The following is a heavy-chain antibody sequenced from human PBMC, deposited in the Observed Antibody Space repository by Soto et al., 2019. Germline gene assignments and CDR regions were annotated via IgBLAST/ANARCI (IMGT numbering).Heavy chain of an antibody. CDR1: GVSFSQVG. CDR3: VRDGVGGRAFFGYFDY. J-gene: IGHJ4*02. Sequence: QVQMVESGGGVVQPGRSQRLSCVASGVSFSQVGMHWVRQAPGKGLEWVAVLRYDGSNIYYADSVKGRFTISRDNSENTLYLQMDSLRVEDTAVYYCVRDGVGGRAFFGYFDYWGQGTLVTVSS. D-gene: IGHD3-3*01. CDR2: LRYDGSNI. V-gene: IGHV3-33*01.